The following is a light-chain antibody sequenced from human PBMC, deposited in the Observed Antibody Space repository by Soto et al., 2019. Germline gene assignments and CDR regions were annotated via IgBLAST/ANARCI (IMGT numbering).Light chain of an antibody. CDR1: QRVSDNY. V-gene: IGKV3-20*01. J-gene: IGKJ4*02. CDR3: QQYGSSPRVT. Sequence: EIVLTQSPGTLSLSPGERATLSCRASQRVSDNYLGWYQQKPGQAPRLLIYGASSRATGIPDRFSGSGSGTDLTLTISRLEPEDLAVYYCQQYGSSPRVTFGGGTKVEIK. CDR2: GAS.